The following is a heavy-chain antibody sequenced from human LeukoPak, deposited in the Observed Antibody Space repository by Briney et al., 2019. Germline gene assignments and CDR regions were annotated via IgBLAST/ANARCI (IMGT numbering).Heavy chain of an antibody. CDR3: ARADNLMVYATYDY. J-gene: IGHJ4*02. D-gene: IGHD2-8*01. CDR1: GGTFSSYA. V-gene: IGHV1-69*13. CDR2: IIPIFGTA. Sequence: SVKVSRKASGGTFSSYAISWVRQAPGQGLEWMGGIIPIFGTANYAQKFQGRVTITADESTSTAYMELSSLRSEDTAVYYCARADNLMVYATYDYWGQGTLVTVSS.